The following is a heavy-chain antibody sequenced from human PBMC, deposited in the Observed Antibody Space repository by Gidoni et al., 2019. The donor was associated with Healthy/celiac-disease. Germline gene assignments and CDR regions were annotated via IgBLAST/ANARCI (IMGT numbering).Heavy chain of an antibody. CDR1: GFTFGHYA. J-gene: IGHJ4*02. CDR3: TRDPSVVVPAAIGVFDY. D-gene: IGHD2-2*02. Sequence: EVQLVESGGGLVQPGRSLRLSCTASGFTFGHYALSWFRQAPGKGLEWVGFIRSKAYGGTTEYAASVKGRFTISRDDSKSIAYLQMNSLKTEDTAVYYCTRDPSVVVPAAIGVFDYWGQGTLVTVSS. CDR2: IRSKAYGGTT. V-gene: IGHV3-49*03.